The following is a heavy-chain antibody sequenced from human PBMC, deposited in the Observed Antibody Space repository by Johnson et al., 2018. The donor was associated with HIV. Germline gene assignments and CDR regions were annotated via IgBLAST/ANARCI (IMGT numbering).Heavy chain of an antibody. Sequence: MQLVESGGGLVQPRGSLRLSCAASGFTFSDCAMSWVRQGPGKGLEWVSAITVSGDNTYYADSVKGRFTISRDNSKNTLYLQMSSLRADYTAVYYCAKGVRGSSCYDAFDIWGPWTMVTVSS. CDR3: AKGVRGSSCYDAFDI. V-gene: IGHV3-23*04. CDR1: GFTFSDCA. CDR2: ITVSGDNT. D-gene: IGHD6-6*01. J-gene: IGHJ3*02.